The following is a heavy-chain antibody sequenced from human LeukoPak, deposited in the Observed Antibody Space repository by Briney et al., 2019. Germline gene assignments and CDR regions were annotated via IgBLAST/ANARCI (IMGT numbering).Heavy chain of an antibody. D-gene: IGHD5-24*01. CDR3: GTGGGYSP. CDR2: IKEDGSEK. J-gene: IGHJ5*02. Sequence: PGGSLRLSCAASGFTFSRHWMNWVRQAPGKGLEWVANIKEDGSEKYYVDSVKGRFTVSRDNAKNSLYLQMNSLRAEDTAVYYCGTGGGYSPWGQGTLVTVSS. V-gene: IGHV3-7*05. CDR1: GFTFSRHW.